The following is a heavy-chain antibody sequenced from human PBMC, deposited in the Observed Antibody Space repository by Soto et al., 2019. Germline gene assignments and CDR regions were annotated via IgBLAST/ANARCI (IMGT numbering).Heavy chain of an antibody. Sequence: QVQLVESGGGVVQPGRSLRLSCAASGFTFTTYAIHWVRQAPGKGLEWVAVISNDGRGKYYADSVKGRFTISRDNSKNTLYLQMNSLRSDDTAVYYSARDQCFGGGRSCYYFDFWGQGTLVTVSS. D-gene: IGHD2-15*01. CDR3: ARDQCFGGGRSCYYFDF. CDR2: ISNDGRGK. CDR1: GFTFTTYA. V-gene: IGHV3-30*04. J-gene: IGHJ4*02.